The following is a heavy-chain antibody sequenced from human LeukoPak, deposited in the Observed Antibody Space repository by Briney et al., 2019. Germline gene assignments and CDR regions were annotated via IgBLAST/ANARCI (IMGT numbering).Heavy chain of an antibody. D-gene: IGHD3-10*01. V-gene: IGHV4-34*01. CDR1: GGSFSGYY. Sequence: PSETLSLTCAVYGGSFSGYYWSWIRQPPGKGLEWIGEINHSGSTNYNPSLKSRVTISVDTSKNQFSLKLGSVTAADTAVYYCARSPSDYGSGRGPNWFDPWGQGTLVTVSS. J-gene: IGHJ5*02. CDR3: ARSPSDYGSGRGPNWFDP. CDR2: INHSGST.